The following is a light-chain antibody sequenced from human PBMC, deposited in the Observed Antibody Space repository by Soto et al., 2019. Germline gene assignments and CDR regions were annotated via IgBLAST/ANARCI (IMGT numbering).Light chain of an antibody. CDR3: SSYTASTTL. J-gene: IGLJ2*01. Sequence: QSALTQPASVSRSPGQSIAISCSGSTSDVGGYNYVSWYQQYPGKAPKLILYGVSDRPSGVSDRFSGSKSGNTASLIISGLQAEDEAHYYCSSYTASTTLFGGGTKVTVL. V-gene: IGLV2-14*03. CDR1: TSDVGGYNY. CDR2: GVS.